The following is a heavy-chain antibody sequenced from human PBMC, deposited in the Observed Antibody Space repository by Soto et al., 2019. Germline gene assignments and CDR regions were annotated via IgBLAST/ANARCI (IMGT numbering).Heavy chain of an antibody. CDR3: ASRHSSPSFDY. Sequence: QVQLQESGPGLVKPSQTLSLTCTVSGGSISSGDYYWSWIRQPPGKGLEWIGSIYYSGSTYYNPSLKSLVTLSVATSKNQFSLKLNSVTAADPAVYYCASRHSSPSFDYWGQGTLVTVSS. D-gene: IGHD6-13*01. J-gene: IGHJ4*02. CDR1: GGSISSGDYY. CDR2: IYYSGST. V-gene: IGHV4-30-4*01.